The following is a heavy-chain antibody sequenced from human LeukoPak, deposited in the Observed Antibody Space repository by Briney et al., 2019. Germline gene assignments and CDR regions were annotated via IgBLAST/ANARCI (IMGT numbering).Heavy chain of an antibody. J-gene: IGHJ6*02. CDR2: ISYDESNK. V-gene: IGHV3-30*18. CDR1: GFTFSSYG. Sequence: GRSLRLSCAASGFTFSSYGMHWVRQAPGKGLEWVAVISYDESNKYYADSVKGRFTISRDNSKNTVHVQMNSLRAEDTAVYYCAKKGESLDYYYMDVWGQGTTVTVSS. CDR3: AKKGESLDYYYMDV. D-gene: IGHD3-10*01.